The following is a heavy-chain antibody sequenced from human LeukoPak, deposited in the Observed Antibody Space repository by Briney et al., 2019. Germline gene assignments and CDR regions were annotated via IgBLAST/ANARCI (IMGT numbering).Heavy chain of an antibody. CDR2: ISGGGGGT. V-gene: IGHV3-23*01. CDR1: GFTFSSYA. J-gene: IGHJ4*02. CDR3: AKATYYYDTNGSLGY. D-gene: IGHD3-22*01. Sequence: GGSLTLTCEASGFTFSSYAWSWVRQPPGKGLEWVGAISGGGGGTHHADSVKGRFTVSRDNSKNTLYLQMNSLRAEDTAVYYCAKATYYYDTNGSLGYWGQGTLVTVSS.